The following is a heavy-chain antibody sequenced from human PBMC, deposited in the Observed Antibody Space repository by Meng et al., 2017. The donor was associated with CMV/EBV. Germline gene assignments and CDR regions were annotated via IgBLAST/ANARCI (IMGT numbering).Heavy chain of an antibody. CDR3: ARAEYSSILFDY. CDR2: IITSDSST. D-gene: IGHD6-6*01. V-gene: IGHV1-46*01. Sequence: VQKYTREGLDWSVLIITSDSSTSYAEKVQRKVTMTRDTSTSTIYIELSSLRSEDTAVYYCARAEYSSILFDYWGQGTLVTVSS. J-gene: IGHJ4*02.